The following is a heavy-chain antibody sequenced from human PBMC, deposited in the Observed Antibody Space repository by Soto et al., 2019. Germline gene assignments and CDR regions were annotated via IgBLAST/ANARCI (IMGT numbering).Heavy chain of an antibody. CDR2: ISAYNGNT. J-gene: IGHJ5*02. D-gene: IGHD6-13*01. Sequence: ASVKVSCKASGYTFSSYGISWVRQAPGQGLEWMGWISAYNGNTNYAQKLQGRVTMTTDSSTSTAYMELRSLRSDDTAVYYCARGSRVSSSWPFDPWGQGTLVTVSS. V-gene: IGHV1-18*01. CDR3: ARGSRVSSSWPFDP. CDR1: GYTFSSYG.